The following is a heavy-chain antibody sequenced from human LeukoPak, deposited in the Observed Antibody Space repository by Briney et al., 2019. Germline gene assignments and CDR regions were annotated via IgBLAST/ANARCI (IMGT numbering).Heavy chain of an antibody. J-gene: IGHJ6*02. V-gene: IGHV3-21*04. CDR3: ARLSGVGGYGQYYYYGMDV. D-gene: IGHD6-25*01. Sequence: PGGSLRLSCAASGFTFSSYSMNWVRQAPGKGLEWVSSISSSSSYIYYADSVKGRFTISRDNAKNSLYLQMNSLRAEDTAVYYCARLSGVGGYGQYYYYGMDVWGQGTTVTVSS. CDR1: GFTFSSYS. CDR2: ISSSSSYI.